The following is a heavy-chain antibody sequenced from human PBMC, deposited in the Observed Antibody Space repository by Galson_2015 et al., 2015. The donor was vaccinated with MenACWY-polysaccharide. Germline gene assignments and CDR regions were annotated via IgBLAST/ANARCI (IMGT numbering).Heavy chain of an antibody. D-gene: IGHD2-15*01. Sequence: SVKVSCKASGCTFNNYAISWVRQAPGQGLEWMGGISRIFGTADYAQKFQGRFTITADESTSTAYMELSSLRSEDTAVYYCARSLRMDIVVVVAATIFEYWGQGTLVTVSS. J-gene: IGHJ4*02. CDR1: GCTFNNYA. V-gene: IGHV1-69*13. CDR3: ARSLRMDIVVVVAATIFEY. CDR2: ISRIFGTA.